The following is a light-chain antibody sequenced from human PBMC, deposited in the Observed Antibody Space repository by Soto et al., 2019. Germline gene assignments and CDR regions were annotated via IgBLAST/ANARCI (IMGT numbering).Light chain of an antibody. J-gene: IGKJ4*01. CDR3: QQYNIYPLT. V-gene: IGKV1D-16*01. Sequence: DVQMTQSPSSLSASVGDRVTITCRESQDINSYLAWYQQKPGNAPKSLIYAASSLQTGVPSWFSGSESGTDFTLTISNLQPEDSATYYCQQYNIYPLTFGGGTKVEIK. CDR2: AAS. CDR1: QDINSY.